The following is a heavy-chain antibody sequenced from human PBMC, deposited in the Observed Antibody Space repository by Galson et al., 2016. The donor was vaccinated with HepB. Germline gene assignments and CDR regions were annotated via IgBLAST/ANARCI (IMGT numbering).Heavy chain of an antibody. CDR1: GGSISSSSYY. D-gene: IGHD3-16*02. V-gene: IGHV4-39*01. J-gene: IGHJ5*02. CDR3: ARSSAYDYVWGSYRYRGWFDP. CDR2: IYYSGST. Sequence: SETLSLTCTVSGGSISSSSYYWGWIRQPPGKGPEWIGSIYYSGSTYYNPSLKSRVTISVDTSKNQFSLKLSSVTAADTAVYHCARSSAYDYVWGSYRYRGWFDPWGQGTLVTVSS.